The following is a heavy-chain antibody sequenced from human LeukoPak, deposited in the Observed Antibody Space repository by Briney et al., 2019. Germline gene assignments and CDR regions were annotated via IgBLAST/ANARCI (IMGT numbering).Heavy chain of an antibody. CDR1: GGSIESHF. Sequence: SETLSLTCNVSGGSIESHFWTWVRQPPGKGPEWIGSMSYSGTSSHDPALEGRVTMSLDMPKKQFSLKLTSVTAADTAVYYCASANQWLAFDSWGQGNLVTVSS. CDR2: MSYSGTS. V-gene: IGHV4-59*08. J-gene: IGHJ4*02. CDR3: ASANQWLAFDS. D-gene: IGHD6-19*01.